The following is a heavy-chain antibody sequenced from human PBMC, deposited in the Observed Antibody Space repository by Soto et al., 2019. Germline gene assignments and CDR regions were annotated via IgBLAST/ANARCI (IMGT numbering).Heavy chain of an antibody. D-gene: IGHD3-3*01. CDR1: GGSISDYY. CDR2: IYYSGST. V-gene: IGHV4-59*01. J-gene: IGHJ5*02. CDR3: AREGLDYDFWSGYYTGTWFDP. Sequence: SETLSLTCTVSGGSISDYYWSWIRQPPGKGLEWIGCIYYSGSTNYNPSLKSRVTISVDTSKNQFSLKLSSVTAADTAVYYCAREGLDYDFWSGYYTGTWFDPWGQGTLVTVSS.